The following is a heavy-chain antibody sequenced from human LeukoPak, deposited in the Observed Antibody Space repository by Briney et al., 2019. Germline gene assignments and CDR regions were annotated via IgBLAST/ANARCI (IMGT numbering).Heavy chain of an antibody. J-gene: IGHJ6*02. V-gene: IGHV1-18*04. D-gene: IGHD2-2*01. CDR2: ISAYNGNT. Sequence: ASVKVSCKASGYTFTGDYIHWVRQAPGQGLEWMGWISAYNGNTNYAQKLQGRVTMTTDTSTSTAYMELSGLRSDDTAVYYCARFGLEHFQYCSSTSCYDPRGDGGTDYYYYGMDVWGQGTTVTVSS. CDR1: GYTFTGDY. CDR3: ARFGLEHFQYCSSTSCYDPRGDGGTDYYYYGMDV.